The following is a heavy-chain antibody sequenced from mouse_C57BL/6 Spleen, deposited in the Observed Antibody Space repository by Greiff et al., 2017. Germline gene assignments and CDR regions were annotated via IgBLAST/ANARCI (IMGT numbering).Heavy chain of an antibody. CDR3: ARHGNSAWFAY. V-gene: IGHV1-9*01. D-gene: IGHD2-1*01. CDR1: GYTFTGYW. CDR2: ILPGSGST. Sequence: VKLQESGAELMKPGASVKLSCKAPGYTFTGYWIEWVKQTPGHGLEWIGEILPGSGSTNYNEKFKGKATFTADTPSNTAYMQLSSRTTEDSAIYYCARHGNSAWFAYWGQGTLVTVSA. J-gene: IGHJ3*01.